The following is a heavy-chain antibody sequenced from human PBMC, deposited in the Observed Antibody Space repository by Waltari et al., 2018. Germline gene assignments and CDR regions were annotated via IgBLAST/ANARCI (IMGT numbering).Heavy chain of an antibody. D-gene: IGHD5-18*01. CDR3: ARHAGYGRDKFDP. V-gene: IGHV4-38-2*01. CDR2: INQSGST. J-gene: IGHJ5*02. Sequence: QVQLQESGPGLKKPSETLSLTCRVSGDSISSAYYWGWIRQPPGKGLEWIGRINQSGSTYSNPSLRGLVTTAVDTPKNQISLMLSSVTAADTAVYYCARHAGYGRDKFDPWGQGTLVTVSS. CDR1: GDSISSAYY.